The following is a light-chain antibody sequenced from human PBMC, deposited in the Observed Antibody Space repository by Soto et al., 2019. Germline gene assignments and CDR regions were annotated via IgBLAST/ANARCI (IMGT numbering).Light chain of an antibody. CDR1: QSIRTY. V-gene: IGKV1-39*01. CDR3: QQSSTTPYT. CDR2: AAS. J-gene: IGKJ2*01. Sequence: DIQMTQSPASLSASVGDRITITCRASQSIRTYLNWYQQRPGKAPNVLIYAASSLLSGVPSRFSGSGSGTDFTLTISNLQPEDFATYYCQQSSTTPYTFGQGTKVDI.